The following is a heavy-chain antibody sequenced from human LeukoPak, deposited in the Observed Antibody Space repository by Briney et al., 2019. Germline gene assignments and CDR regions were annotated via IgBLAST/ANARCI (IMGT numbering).Heavy chain of an antibody. V-gene: IGHV1-69*05. CDR2: IIPIFGTA. CDR3: ARSYPGIAAAGTVYFDY. D-gene: IGHD6-13*01. Sequence: GSSVKVSCKASGGTFSSYAISWVRQAPGQGLERMGGIIPIFGTANYAQKFQGRVTITTDESTSTAYMELSSLRSEDTAVYYCARSYPGIAAAGTVYFDYWGQGTLVTVSS. CDR1: GGTFSSYA. J-gene: IGHJ4*02.